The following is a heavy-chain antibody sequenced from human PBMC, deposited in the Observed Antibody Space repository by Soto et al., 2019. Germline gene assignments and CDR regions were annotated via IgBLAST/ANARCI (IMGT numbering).Heavy chain of an antibody. CDR2: IIPIFGTA. D-gene: IGHD2-2*01. J-gene: IGHJ6*02. CDR1: GGTFSSYA. Sequence: QVQLVQSGAEVKKPGSSVKVSCKASGGTFSSYAISWVRQAPGQGLEWMGGIIPIFGTANYAQKFQGRVTMTADESTSTAYMELSSVRSEDTAVYYCARGSVVPPAMGNYYYGMDVWGQGTTVTVSS. V-gene: IGHV1-69*01. CDR3: ARGSVVPPAMGNYYYGMDV.